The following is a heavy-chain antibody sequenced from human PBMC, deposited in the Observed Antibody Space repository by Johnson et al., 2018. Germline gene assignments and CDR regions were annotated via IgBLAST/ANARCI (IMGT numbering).Heavy chain of an antibody. J-gene: IGHJ6*04. Sequence: QVQLQQSGPGLAKPSQTXSLTCALSGDSVSSNSATWNWIRQSPSRGLEWLGRTYYRSKWFNDYAVSVKSRITIKTDKSKNQFSLQLKSVPPEDTAVYRGARSAGGSSYYYYGMDVWGKGTTVTVSS. CDR3: ARSAGGSSYYYYGMDV. CDR2: TYYRSKWFN. D-gene: IGHD1-26*01. CDR1: GDSVSSNSAT. V-gene: IGHV6-1*01.